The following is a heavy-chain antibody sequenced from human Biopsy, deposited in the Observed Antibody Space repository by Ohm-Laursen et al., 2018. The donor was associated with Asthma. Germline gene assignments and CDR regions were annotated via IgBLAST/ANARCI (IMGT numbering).Heavy chain of an antibody. CDR2: ISVYNGNT. Sequence: SVKVSCKPSGYTFNSAGITWVRQAPGQGLEWMGWISVYNGNTKIAQKLQDRVTTITDTSTSTAYMELRSLRSDDTAVYFCARAVDYSHYYGIDVWGQGTTVTVS. D-gene: IGHD3-10*01. CDR3: ARAVDYSHYYGIDV. CDR1: GYTFNSAG. V-gene: IGHV1-18*01. J-gene: IGHJ6*02.